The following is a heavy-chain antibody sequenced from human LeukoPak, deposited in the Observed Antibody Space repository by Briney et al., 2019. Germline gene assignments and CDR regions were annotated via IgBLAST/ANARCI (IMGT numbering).Heavy chain of an antibody. D-gene: IGHD1-26*01. CDR2: TYYSGST. V-gene: IGHV4-59*01. CDR3: ARDIGGYFDY. J-gene: IGHJ4*02. CDR1: GGSISSYY. Sequence: SETLSLTCTVSGGSISSYYWSWIRQPPGKGLEWIGYTYYSGSTNYNPSLKSRVTISVDTSKNQFSLKLSSVTAADTAVYYCARDIGGYFDYWGQGTLVTVSS.